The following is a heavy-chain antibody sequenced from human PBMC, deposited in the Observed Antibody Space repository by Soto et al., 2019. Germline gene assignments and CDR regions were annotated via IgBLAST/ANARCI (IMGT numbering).Heavy chain of an antibody. CDR2: IRGSGGST. V-gene: IGHV3-23*01. CDR3: AKAYSMTIFGVVIETPGDGFDI. Sequence: GGSLRLSCAASDFTFSNYAMSWVRQAPGKGLEWVSSIRGSGGSTNYADSVKGRFTISRDNSKNTLYLRMNSLRVEDTAVYYCAKAYSMTIFGVVIETPGDGFDIWGQGTMVTVSS. J-gene: IGHJ3*02. CDR1: DFTFSNYA. D-gene: IGHD3-3*01.